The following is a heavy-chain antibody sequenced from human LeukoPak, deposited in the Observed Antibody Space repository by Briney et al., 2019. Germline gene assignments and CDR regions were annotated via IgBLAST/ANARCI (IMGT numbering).Heavy chain of an antibody. V-gene: IGHV4-4*07. CDR2: ISTSGSS. D-gene: IGHD3-10*01. CDR1: GGSISNYY. J-gene: IGHJ6*03. Sequence: SETLSLTCTVSGGSISNYYWSWIRQPAGKGLEWIGRISTSGSSNYNPSLKSRVSISVDTSKNQFSLKMTSVTAADTAVYYCARHKGSGSYYIWYYYYMDVWGKGTTVTVSS. CDR3: ARHKGSGSYYIWYYYYMDV.